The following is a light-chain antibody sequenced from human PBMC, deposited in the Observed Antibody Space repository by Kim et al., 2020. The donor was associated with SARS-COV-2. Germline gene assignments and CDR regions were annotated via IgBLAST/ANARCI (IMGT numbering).Light chain of an antibody. CDR1: QSISSS. Sequence: EIVLTQSPATLSVSPGERATLSCRASQSISSSLAWYQQTPGRAPRLLIYDASTRATGISARFSGSGSETEFTLTISSLQSEDFAVYYCKESKDWPLTFGQGTKVDIK. CDR2: DAS. V-gene: IGKV3-15*01. CDR3: KESKDWPLT. J-gene: IGKJ1*01.